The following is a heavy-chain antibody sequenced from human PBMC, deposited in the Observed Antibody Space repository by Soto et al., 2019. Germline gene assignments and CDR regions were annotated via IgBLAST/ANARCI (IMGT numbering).Heavy chain of an antibody. CDR3: ARHRTCSSTSCSYYYYGMDV. CDR1: GYSFTSYW. D-gene: IGHD2-2*01. V-gene: IGHV5-10-1*01. CDR2: IDPSDSYT. J-gene: IGHJ6*02. Sequence: GESLKISCKGSGYSFTSYWISWVRQMPGKGLEWMGRIDPSDSYTNYSPSFQGHVTISADKSISTAYLQWSSLKASDTAMYYCARHRTCSSTSCSYYYYGMDVWGQGTTVTVSS.